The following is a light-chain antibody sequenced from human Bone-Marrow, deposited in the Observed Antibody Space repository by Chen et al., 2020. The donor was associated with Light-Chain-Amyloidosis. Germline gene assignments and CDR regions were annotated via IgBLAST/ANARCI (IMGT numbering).Light chain of an antibody. V-gene: IGKV3-15*01. CDR2: RAS. CDR1: QSVGDN. CDR3: QQHYAWPLT. J-gene: IGKJ4*01. Sequence: EIVMTQSPATLSVSPGESATLSCRASQSVGDNLAWYQQRPGQAPRLLIYRASTRATGIPARFSGSGSGTDFTLTISSLQPEDFAVYYCQQHYAWPLTFGGGTKVVI.